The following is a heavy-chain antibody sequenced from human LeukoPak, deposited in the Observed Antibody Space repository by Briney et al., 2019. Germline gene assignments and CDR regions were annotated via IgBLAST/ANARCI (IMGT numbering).Heavy chain of an antibody. CDR2: ISSSSSYI. Sequence: GGSLRLSCAASGFTFSSYSMNWVRQAPGKGLEWVSSISSSSSYIYYADSVKGRFTISRDNAKNSLYLQMNSLRAEDTAVYYCACAPRLWLGPIHLDVWGNGTTVTVSS. J-gene: IGHJ6*03. V-gene: IGHV3-21*01. CDR3: ACAPRLWLGPIHLDV. CDR1: GFTFSSYS. D-gene: IGHD6-19*01.